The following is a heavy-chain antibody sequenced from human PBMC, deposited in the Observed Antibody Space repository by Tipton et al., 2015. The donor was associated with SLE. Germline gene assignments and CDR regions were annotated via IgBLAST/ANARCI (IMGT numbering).Heavy chain of an antibody. J-gene: IGHJ4*02. CDR1: GDSIGRSNYY. D-gene: IGHD5-18*01. Sequence: TLSLTCTVSGDSIGRSNYYWGWIRQSPGKGLEWIGSISYTGSTYYNPSLKSRVTISVDTSKNQFSLKLSSVTAADTAVYYCARGGHTAMVTFDYWGQGTLVTVSS. V-gene: IGHV4-39*07. CDR3: ARGGHTAMVTFDY. CDR2: ISYTGST.